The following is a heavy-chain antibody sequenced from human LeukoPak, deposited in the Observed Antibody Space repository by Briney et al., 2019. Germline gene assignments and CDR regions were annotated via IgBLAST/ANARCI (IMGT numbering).Heavy chain of an antibody. V-gene: IGHV3-21*01. J-gene: IGHJ6*02. D-gene: IGHD2-2*01. Sequence: GGSLRLSCAASGFTFSSYSMNWVRLAPGKGLEWVSSISSSSSSYIYYADSVKGRFTISRDNAKNSLYLQMNSLRAEDTAVYYCARDLGRTYCSSTSCYSPYYYYGMDVWGQGTTVTVSS. CDR3: ARDLGRTYCSSTSCYSPYYYYGMDV. CDR1: GFTFSSYS. CDR2: ISSSSSSYI.